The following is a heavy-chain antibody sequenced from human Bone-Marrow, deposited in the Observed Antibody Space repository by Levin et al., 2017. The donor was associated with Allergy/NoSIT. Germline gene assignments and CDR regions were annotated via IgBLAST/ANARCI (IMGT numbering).Heavy chain of an antibody. CDR2: ISYGGDNK. V-gene: IGHV3-30*18. CDR3: AKDRPQATDYYDSSGSLDS. D-gene: IGHD3-22*01. Sequence: GESLKISCAASGFTFTLYGMHWVRQAPGKGLEWVSFISYGGDNKYFADSVKGRFTLSRDNSKNTLYLQMNSLRAEDTAIYYCAKDRPQATDYYDSSGSLDSWGRGTLVTVSS. J-gene: IGHJ4*02. CDR1: GFTFTLYG.